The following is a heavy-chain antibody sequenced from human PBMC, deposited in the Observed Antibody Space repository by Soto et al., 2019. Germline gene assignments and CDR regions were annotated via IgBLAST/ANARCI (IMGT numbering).Heavy chain of an antibody. CDR3: ARDLRTRYCSSTSCYSRGHAFDI. J-gene: IGHJ3*02. CDR2: ISAYNGNT. V-gene: IGHV1-18*01. Sequence: QVPLVQSGAEVKKPGASVKVSCKASGYTFTSYGISWVRQAPGQGLEWMGWISAYNGNTNYAQKLQGRVTMTTDTSTSTAYMELRSLRSDDTAVYYCARDLRTRYCSSTSCYSRGHAFDIWGQGTMVTVSS. D-gene: IGHD2-2*01. CDR1: GYTFTSYG.